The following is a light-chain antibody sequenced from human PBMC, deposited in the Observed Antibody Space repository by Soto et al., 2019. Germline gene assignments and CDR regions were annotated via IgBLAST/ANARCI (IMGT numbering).Light chain of an antibody. CDR3: PQHNNWPRT. J-gene: IGKJ1*01. CDR1: QSVNSN. V-gene: IGKV3-15*01. CDR2: DAS. Sequence: IVLTQSPATLSVSPGEGATLSCRASQSVNSNLVWYQQKPGQAPRLLIYDASTRATAIPARFSGSGSGTEFTLTISSLQSEDFAVYYCPQHNNWPRTFGQGTKVEIK.